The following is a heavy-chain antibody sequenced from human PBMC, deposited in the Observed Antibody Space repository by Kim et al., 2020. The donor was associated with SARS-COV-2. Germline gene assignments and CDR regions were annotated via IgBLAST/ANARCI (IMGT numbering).Heavy chain of an antibody. CDR1: GFTFCSYA. J-gene: IGHJ4*02. D-gene: IGHD3-10*01. CDR2: ISYDGSNK. V-gene: IGHV3-30*04. CDR3: ARHGWKGVIGALFDY. Sequence: GGSLRLSCAASGFTFCSYAMHWVRQAPGKGLAWVAVISYDGSNKYYADSVKARFTISRDNSKNTLYLQMNSLRAEDTAVYYCARHGWKGVIGALFDYWGQGTLVTVSS.